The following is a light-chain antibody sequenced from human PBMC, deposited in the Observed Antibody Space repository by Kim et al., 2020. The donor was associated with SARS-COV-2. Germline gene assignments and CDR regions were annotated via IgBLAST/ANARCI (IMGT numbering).Light chain of an antibody. CDR2: RDI. Sequence: SYELTQPLSVSVALGQTARITCGGNNIGSKNVHWYQQKPGQAPVLVIYRDINRPSGIPERFSGSNSGNTATLTISRAQAGDEADYYCQVWDSSTDWVFGGGTQLTVL. CDR1: NIGSKN. CDR3: QVWDSSTDWV. V-gene: IGLV3-9*01. J-gene: IGLJ3*02.